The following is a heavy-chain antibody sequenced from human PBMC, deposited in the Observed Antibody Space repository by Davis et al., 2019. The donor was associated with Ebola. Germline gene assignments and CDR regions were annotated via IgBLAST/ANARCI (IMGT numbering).Heavy chain of an antibody. D-gene: IGHD4-17*01. V-gene: IGHV1-18*01. CDR2: ISAYNDNT. CDR3: AREAADYVLYYYGMDV. Sequence: ASVKVSCKASGYTFTSYGISWMRQAPGQGLEWMGWISAYNDNTNYAQKLQGRVIMTTDTSTSTAYMELRSLRSDDTAVYYCAREAADYVLYYYGMDVWGQGTTVTVSS. J-gene: IGHJ6*02. CDR1: GYTFTSYG.